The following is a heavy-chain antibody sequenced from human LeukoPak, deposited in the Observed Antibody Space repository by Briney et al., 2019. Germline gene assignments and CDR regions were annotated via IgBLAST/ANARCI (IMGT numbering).Heavy chain of an antibody. J-gene: IGHJ4*02. V-gene: IGHV3-30*02. D-gene: IGHD3-3*01. CDR2: IRYDGNNK. CDR1: EFTFSSYG. CDR3: ARGGSNFWSGYYTFDY. Sequence: GGSLRLSCAASEFTFSSYGMHWVRQAPGKGLEWVAFIRYDGNNKYYADSVKGRFTISRDNSKNMLYLQMNSLRADDTAVYYCARGGSNFWSGYYTFDYWGQGTLVTVSS.